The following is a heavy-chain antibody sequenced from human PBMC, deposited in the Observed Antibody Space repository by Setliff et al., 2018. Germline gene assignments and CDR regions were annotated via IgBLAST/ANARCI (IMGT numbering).Heavy chain of an antibody. J-gene: IGHJ1*01. CDR3: VRDSSADYYDNDYFKY. Sequence: SLRLSCAASGFTFRSYWMSWVRQAPGKGLEWVAFIRHDESDIYYTNSVKGRFTVSRDNSKNTLYLQMNILRPEDTALYYCVRDSSADYYDNDYFKYWGQGALVTVSS. D-gene: IGHD2-21*02. V-gene: IGHV3-30*02. CDR1: GFTFRSYW. CDR2: IRHDESDI.